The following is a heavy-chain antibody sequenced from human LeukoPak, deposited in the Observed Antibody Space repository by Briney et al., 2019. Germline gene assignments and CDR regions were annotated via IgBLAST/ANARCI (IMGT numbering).Heavy chain of an antibody. CDR3: ARVITIFGVVILMYFDY. CDR1: GGSISSSRYY. D-gene: IGHD3-3*01. CDR2: IYDSGST. J-gene: IGHJ4*02. V-gene: IGHV4-39*01. Sequence: KSSETLSLTCTVSGGSISSSRYYWGWIRQPPGKGLEWLVSIYDSGSTYYNPSLKSRVTISVDTSKNQFSLKLSSVTAADTAVYYCARVITIFGVVILMYFDYWGQGNVVIVSA.